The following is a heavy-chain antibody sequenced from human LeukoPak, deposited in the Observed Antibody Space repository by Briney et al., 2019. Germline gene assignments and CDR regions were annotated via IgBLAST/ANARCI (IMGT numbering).Heavy chain of an antibody. CDR1: GVTFSSYE. V-gene: IGHV3-48*03. CDR3: ARADSAYWYFDL. J-gene: IGHJ2*01. Sequence: GGSLRLSCAASGVTFSSYEMNWVRQAPGKGLEWVSYISSSGSTIYYADSVKGRFTISRDNAKNSLYLQMNSLRAEDTAVYYCARADSAYWYFDLWGRGTLVTVSS. D-gene: IGHD3/OR15-3a*01. CDR2: ISSSGSTI.